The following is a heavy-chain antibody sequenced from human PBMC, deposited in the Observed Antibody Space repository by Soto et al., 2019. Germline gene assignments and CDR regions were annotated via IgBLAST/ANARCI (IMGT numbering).Heavy chain of an antibody. J-gene: IGHJ6*02. CDR1: GGTFSSYA. Sequence: QVQLVQSGAEVKKPGSSVKVSCKASGGTFSSYAISWVRQAPGQGLEWMGGIIPIFGTANYAQKFQGRVTITADESTSTAYMQLSSLRSEDTAVYYCARAPCAPTIFGGLCMDVWGQGTTVTVSS. CDR3: ARAPCAPTIFGGLCMDV. CDR2: IIPIFGTA. D-gene: IGHD3-3*01. V-gene: IGHV1-69*01.